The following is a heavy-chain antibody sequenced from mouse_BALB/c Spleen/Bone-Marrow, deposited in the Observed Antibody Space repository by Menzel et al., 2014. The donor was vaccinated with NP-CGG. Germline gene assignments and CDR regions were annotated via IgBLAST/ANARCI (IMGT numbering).Heavy chain of an antibody. CDR3: ARCYYGNYFDY. CDR2: INPSNGRT. D-gene: IGHD2-1*01. V-gene: IGHV1S81*02. Sequence: VQLQQSGPELVKPGASVKISCKASGYTFTSYWMHWAKQRPGQGLEWIGEINPSNGRTNYNEKFKSKATLTVDKSSSTAYMQLSSLASEDSAVYYCARCYYGNYFDYWGQGTTLTVSS. J-gene: IGHJ2*01. CDR1: GYTFTSYW.